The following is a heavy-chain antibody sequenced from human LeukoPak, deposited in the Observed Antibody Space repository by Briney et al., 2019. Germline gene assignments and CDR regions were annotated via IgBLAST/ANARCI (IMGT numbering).Heavy chain of an antibody. J-gene: IGHJ6*02. CDR2: IIPILGIA. CDR3: ARDGSMVRVPYYYYGMDV. Sequence: ASVKVSCKASGGTFSSYAISWVRQAPGQGLEWMGRIIPILGIANYAQKFQGRVTITADKSTSTAYMELSSLRSEDTAVYYCARDGSMVRVPYYYYGMDVWAKGPRSPSP. CDR1: GGTFSSYA. V-gene: IGHV1-69*04. D-gene: IGHD3-10*01.